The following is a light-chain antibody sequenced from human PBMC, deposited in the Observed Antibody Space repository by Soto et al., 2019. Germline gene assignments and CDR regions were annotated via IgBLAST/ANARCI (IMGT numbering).Light chain of an antibody. CDR1: QSISSY. J-gene: IGKJ5*01. V-gene: IGKV1-39*01. CDR3: QQSYSTPIT. CDR2: GAS. Sequence: DIQMTQSPSSLSASVGDRVTITCRASQSISSYLNCYQQKPGKAPKLLIYGASSLQSGVPSRFSGCGSGTDFTLTISSLQPEDFATYYCQQSYSTPITFGQETRLEIK.